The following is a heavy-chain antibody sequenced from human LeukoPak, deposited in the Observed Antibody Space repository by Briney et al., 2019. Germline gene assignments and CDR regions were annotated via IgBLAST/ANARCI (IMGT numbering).Heavy chain of an antibody. J-gene: IGHJ3*02. CDR1: GFTFSSYS. V-gene: IGHV3-48*02. Sequence: PGGSLRLSCAASGFTFSSYSMNWVRQAPGKGREWISYISGRSSIIYYTPSVKGRFTISRDNGKSSLYLQMNSLRDDDTAVYFCARGTWDGDRTFDIWGQGAMVTVSS. D-gene: IGHD5-24*01. CDR3: ARGTWDGDRTFDI. CDR2: ISGRSSII.